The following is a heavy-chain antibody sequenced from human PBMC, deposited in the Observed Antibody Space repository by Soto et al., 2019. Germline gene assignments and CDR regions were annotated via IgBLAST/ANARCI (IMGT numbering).Heavy chain of an antibody. Sequence: QVHLVQSGAEVKKPGASVKVSCKGSGYGFTTYGITWVRQAPGQGLEWMAWISAHNGNTNYAQKLQARVPVTRDPSTSTAYMELRSLRSDDTAVYYCARGRYGDYWGQGALVTVSS. J-gene: IGHJ4*02. V-gene: IGHV1-18*01. CDR1: GYGFTTYG. CDR3: ARGRYGDY. D-gene: IGHD1-1*01. CDR2: ISAHNGNT.